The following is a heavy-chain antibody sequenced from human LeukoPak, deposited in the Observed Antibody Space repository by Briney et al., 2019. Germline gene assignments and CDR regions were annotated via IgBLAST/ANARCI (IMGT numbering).Heavy chain of an antibody. CDR3: AKDRCSNGIGCYYYYMDV. D-gene: IGHD2-8*01. Sequence: ASVKVSCKASGYTFTGYYMHWVRQAPGQGLEWMGWINPNSGGTNYAQKFQGRVTMTRDTSISTAYMELSRLRSDDTAVYYCAKDRCSNGIGCYYYYMDVWGKGTTVTISS. CDR1: GYTFTGYY. V-gene: IGHV1-2*02. CDR2: INPNSGGT. J-gene: IGHJ6*03.